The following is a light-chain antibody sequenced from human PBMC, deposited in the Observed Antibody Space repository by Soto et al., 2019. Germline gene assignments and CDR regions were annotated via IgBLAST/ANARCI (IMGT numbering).Light chain of an antibody. CDR1: RSDVGAYNY. J-gene: IGLJ3*02. V-gene: IGLV2-14*03. CDR3: SSYTGSTTWV. CDR2: DVS. Sequence: QAVVTQPASVSGSPGQSITISCTGTRSDVGAYNYVSWYQQHSGKAPKLMIYDVSNRPSGVSSRFSGSKSGNTASLTISGLQLEDEADYYCSSYTGSTTWVFGGGTKLTVL.